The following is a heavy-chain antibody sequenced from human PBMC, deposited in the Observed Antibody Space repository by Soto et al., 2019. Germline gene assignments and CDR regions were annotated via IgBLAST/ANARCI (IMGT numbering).Heavy chain of an antibody. D-gene: IGHD2-2*01. CDR3: ARGDCSSTSCYVSPYYYYGMDV. J-gene: IGHJ6*02. CDR2: INSDGSST. V-gene: IGHV3-74*01. CDR1: GFTFSSYW. Sequence: GGSLRLSCAASGFTFSSYWMHWVRQAPGKGLVWVSRINSDGSSTSYADSVKGRFTISRDNAKNTLHLQMNSLRVEDTAVYYCARGDCSSTSCYVSPYYYYGMDVWGQGTTVTVSS.